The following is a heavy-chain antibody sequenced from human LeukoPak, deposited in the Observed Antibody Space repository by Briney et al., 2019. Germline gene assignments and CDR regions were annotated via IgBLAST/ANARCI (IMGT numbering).Heavy chain of an antibody. CDR3: ARDFLRSSGYY. V-gene: IGHV3-53*01. Sequence: GGSLRLSCAASGFTVSSNYMDWVRQAPGKGLEWASVIYSDGRTYYADSVKGRFTFSRDNSKNTLYFQMNSLRAEDTAVYYCARDFLRSSGYYWGQGTLVTVSS. CDR1: GFTVSSNY. CDR2: IYSDGRT. D-gene: IGHD3-22*01. J-gene: IGHJ4*02.